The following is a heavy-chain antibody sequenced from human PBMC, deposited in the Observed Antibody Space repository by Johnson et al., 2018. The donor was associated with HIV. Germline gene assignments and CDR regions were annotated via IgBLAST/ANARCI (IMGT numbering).Heavy chain of an antibody. J-gene: IGHJ3*02. CDR1: TFTFSDYY. V-gene: IGHV3-33*08. CDR3: AREENWGSEAGAFDI. D-gene: IGHD7-27*01. CDR2: IWYDGSNK. Sequence: QVQLVESGGGLVKPGGSLRLSCAVSTFTFSDYYMRWIRQAPGKGLEWVAVIWYDGSNKYYADSVKGRFTISRDNSKNTLYLQMNSLRAEDTAVYYCAREENWGSEAGAFDIWGQGTMVTVSS.